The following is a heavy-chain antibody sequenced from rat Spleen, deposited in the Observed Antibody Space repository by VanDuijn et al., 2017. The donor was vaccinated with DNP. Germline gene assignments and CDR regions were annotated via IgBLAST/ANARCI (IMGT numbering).Heavy chain of an antibody. V-gene: IGHV5-25*01. CDR2: ISPSGGST. J-gene: IGHJ2*01. CDR3: ARQAYYGYNDYFDY. CDR1: GFTFSDYN. Sequence: EVQLVESGGGLVQPGRSLKLSCTASGFTFSDYNMAWVRQAPTKGLEWVASISPSGGSTYFRDSVKGRFTVSRDNAKSTLYLQMDSLRSEDTATYYCARQAYYGYNDYFDYWGQGVMVTVSS. D-gene: IGHD1-9*01.